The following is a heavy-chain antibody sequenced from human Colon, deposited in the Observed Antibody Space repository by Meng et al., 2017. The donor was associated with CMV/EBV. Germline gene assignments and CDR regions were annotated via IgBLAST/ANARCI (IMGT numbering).Heavy chain of an antibody. J-gene: IGHJ4*02. CDR3: ARTSGNYPRRYFDS. D-gene: IGHD1-26*01. Sequence: SETLSLTCAVSGDSISSTTYYWVWVRQPPGKGLEWIGRVYYRGSTYPNPSLKSRLTMSVDTSKNQFSLRLTSVTAADTAVYYCARTSGNYPRRYFDSWGQGTLVTVSS. V-gene: IGHV4-39*07. CDR2: VYYRGST. CDR1: GDSISSTTYY.